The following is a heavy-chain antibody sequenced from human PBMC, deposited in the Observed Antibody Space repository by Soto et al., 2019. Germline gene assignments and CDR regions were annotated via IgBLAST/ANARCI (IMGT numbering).Heavy chain of an antibody. CDR3: AKEGGDKLKTTQTDAGAFDY. CDR1: GFTFSSYG. J-gene: IGHJ4*02. Sequence: VQLVESGGGVVQPGRSLRLSCAASGFTFSSYGMHWVRQAPGKGLEWVAVISYDGSNKYYADSVKGRFTISRDNSKNTLYLQMNSLRAEDTAVYYCAKEGGDKLKTTQTDAGAFDYWGQGTLVTVSS. CDR2: ISYDGSNK. D-gene: IGHD1-1*01. V-gene: IGHV3-30*18.